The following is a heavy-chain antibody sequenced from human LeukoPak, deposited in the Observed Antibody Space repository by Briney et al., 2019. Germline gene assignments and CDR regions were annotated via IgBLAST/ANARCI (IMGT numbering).Heavy chain of an antibody. V-gene: IGHV1-46*01. J-gene: IGHJ5*02. D-gene: IGHD5-12*01. CDR3: ARSPRGYSGYDNWFDP. CDR1: GYTFTSYY. CDR2: INPSGGST. Sequence: ASVKVSCKASGYTFTSYYMHWVRQAPGHGLEWMGIINPSGGSTSYAQKFQGRVTMTRDTSTSTVYMELSSLRSEDTAVYYCARSPRGYSGYDNWFDPWGQGTLVTVSS.